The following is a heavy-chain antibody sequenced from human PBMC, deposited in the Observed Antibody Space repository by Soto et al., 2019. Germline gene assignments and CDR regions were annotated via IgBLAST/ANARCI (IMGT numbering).Heavy chain of an antibody. CDR3: ARVLYYGSGSYSPYGMDV. D-gene: IGHD3-10*01. Sequence: GASVKVSCKTSGVSFNNNGIGWVRQAPGHGLEWMGGVSPPFRTSNYARKFQGRISITADASTGTVNMELSSLTSEDTAQYYCARVLYYGSGSYSPYGMDVWGQGTTVTVS. CDR2: VSPPFRTS. J-gene: IGHJ6*02. CDR1: GVSFNNNG. V-gene: IGHV1-69*13.